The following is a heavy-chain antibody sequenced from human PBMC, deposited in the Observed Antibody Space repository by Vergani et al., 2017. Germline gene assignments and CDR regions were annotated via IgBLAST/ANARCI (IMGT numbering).Heavy chain of an antibody. CDR3: AKGEIFAVVTWPYYFDY. D-gene: IGHD3-3*01. CDR2: ISYDGSNK. J-gene: IGHJ4*02. CDR1: GFTFSSYG. V-gene: IGHV3-30*18. Sequence: QVQLVESGGGVVQPGRSLRLSCAASGFTFSSYGMHWVRQAPGKGLEWVAVISYDGSNKYYADSVKGRFTISRDNSKNTLYLQMNSLRAEHTAVYYCAKGEIFAVVTWPYYFDYWGQGSLVTVSS.